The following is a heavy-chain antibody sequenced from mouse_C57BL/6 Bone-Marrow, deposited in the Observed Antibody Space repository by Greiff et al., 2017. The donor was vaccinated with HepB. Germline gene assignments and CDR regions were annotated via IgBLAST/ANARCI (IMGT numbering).Heavy chain of an antibody. CDR1: GFTFSSYA. D-gene: IGHD2-2*01. CDR2: ISDGGSYT. V-gene: IGHV5-4*01. CDR3: ARDLRGYDGFAY. Sequence: EVHLVESGGGLVKPGGSLKLSCAASGFTFSSYAMSWVRQTPEKRLEWVATISDGGSYTYYPDNVKGRFTISRDNAKNNLYLQMSHLKSEDTAMYYCARDLRGYDGFAYWGQGTLVTVSA. J-gene: IGHJ3*01.